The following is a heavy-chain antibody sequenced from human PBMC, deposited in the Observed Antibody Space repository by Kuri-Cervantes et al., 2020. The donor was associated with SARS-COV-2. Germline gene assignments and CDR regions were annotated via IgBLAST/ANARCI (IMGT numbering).Heavy chain of an antibody. CDR2: ISGSGGST. J-gene: IGHJ4*02. CDR1: GFTFSSYA. CDR3: AKAPRPHWDGGNPGDY. D-gene: IGHD4-23*01. V-gene: IGHV3-23*01. Sequence: GESLKISCAASGFTFSSYAMSWVRQAPGKGLEWVSAISGSGGSTYYADSVKGRFTISRDNSKNTLYLQMNSLRAEDTAVYYCAKAPRPHWDGGNPGDYWGQGTLVTVSS.